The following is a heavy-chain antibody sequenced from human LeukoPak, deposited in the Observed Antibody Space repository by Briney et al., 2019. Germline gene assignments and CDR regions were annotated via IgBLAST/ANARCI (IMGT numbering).Heavy chain of an antibody. Sequence: GASVKVSCKASGYTFTGYYMHWVRQAPGQGLEWMGWINPNSGGTNYAQKFQGWVTMTRDTSISTAYMELSRLRSDDTAVYYCAREAYYYDSSGYYGRGELCYFDYWGQGTLVTVSS. V-gene: IGHV1-2*04. CDR3: AREAYYYDSSGYYGRGELCYFDY. J-gene: IGHJ4*02. CDR1: GYTFTGYY. D-gene: IGHD3-22*01. CDR2: INPNSGGT.